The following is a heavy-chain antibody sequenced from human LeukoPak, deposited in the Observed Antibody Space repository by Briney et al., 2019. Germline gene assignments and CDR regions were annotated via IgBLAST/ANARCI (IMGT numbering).Heavy chain of an antibody. V-gene: IGHV1-8*01. CDR3: ATTGLRYYYMDV. D-gene: IGHD2-8*02. Sequence: ASVKVSCKASGYTFTNYDINWVRQATGQGLEWMGWMNPNSGNTGYAQKFQGRVTMTSNTSISTAYMELSSLRSEDTAVYYCATTGLRYYYMDVWGKGTTVTVSS. J-gene: IGHJ6*03. CDR2: MNPNSGNT. CDR1: GYTFTNYD.